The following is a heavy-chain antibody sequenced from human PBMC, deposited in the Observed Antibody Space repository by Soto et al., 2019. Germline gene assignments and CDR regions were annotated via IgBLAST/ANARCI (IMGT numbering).Heavy chain of an antibody. V-gene: IGHV3-23*01. CDR2: ISGSGSST. Sequence: GGSLRLSCAASGFTFTSYAMTWVRQAPGKGLEWVSAISGSGSSTYYADSVKGRFTISRDNSKNTLYLEMNSLRAEDTAVYFCAKGGSPGYFDYWGQGTLVTVSS. CDR3: AKGGSPGYFDY. D-gene: IGHD6-13*01. J-gene: IGHJ4*02. CDR1: GFTFTSYA.